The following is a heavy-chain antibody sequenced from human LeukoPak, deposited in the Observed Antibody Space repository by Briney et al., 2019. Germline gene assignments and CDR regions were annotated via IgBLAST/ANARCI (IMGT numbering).Heavy chain of an antibody. Sequence: PGGSLRLSCAASGFTFSSYAMSWVRQAPGKGLEWVSAISGSGGSTYYADSVKGRFTISRDNSKNTLYLQMNSLRAEDTAVYYCAKDPPDWNDEPNYFDYWGQGTQVTVSS. D-gene: IGHD1-1*01. CDR1: GFTFSSYA. V-gene: IGHV3-23*01. J-gene: IGHJ4*02. CDR2: ISGSGGST. CDR3: AKDPPDWNDEPNYFDY.